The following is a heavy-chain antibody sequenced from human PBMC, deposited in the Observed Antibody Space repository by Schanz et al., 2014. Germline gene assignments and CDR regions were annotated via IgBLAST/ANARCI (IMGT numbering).Heavy chain of an antibody. CDR3: ARASYWYSSTRPY. D-gene: IGHD6-19*01. V-gene: IGHV3-11*01. Sequence: QVQLVESGGGLVKPGGSLRLSCAASGFPFSDYYMSWIRQAPGEGLEWFSYISSSGSTIKYADSVKGRFNISRDNAKESLFLQMASLRPEDTAVYYCARASYWYSSTRPYWGQGTVVTVSS. CDR2: ISSSGSTI. CDR1: GFPFSDYY. J-gene: IGHJ4*02.